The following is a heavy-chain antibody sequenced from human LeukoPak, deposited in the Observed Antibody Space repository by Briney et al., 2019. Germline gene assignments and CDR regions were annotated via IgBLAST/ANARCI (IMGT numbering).Heavy chain of an antibody. CDR2: MNPNSGNT. J-gene: IGHJ4*02. CDR3: AREFRETYYYGSGKGFDY. CDR1: GYTFTSYD. D-gene: IGHD3-10*01. V-gene: IGHV1-8*01. Sequence: ASVKVSCKASGYTFTSYDINWVRQATGQGLEWMGWMNPNSGNTGYAQKFQGRVTMIRNTSISTAYMELSSLRSEDTAVYYCAREFRETYYYGSGKGFDYWGQGTLVTVSS.